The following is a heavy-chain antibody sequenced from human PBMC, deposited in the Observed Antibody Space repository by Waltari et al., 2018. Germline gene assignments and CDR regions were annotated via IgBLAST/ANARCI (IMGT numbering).Heavy chain of an antibody. CDR2: ISSSSSYI. J-gene: IGHJ2*01. Sequence: EVQLVESGGGLVKPGGSLRLSCAASGFTFSSYSMNWVRQAPGQGLEWVSSISSSSSYIYYADSVKGRFTISRDNAKNSLYLQMNSLRAEDTAVYYCARDRGYDFWSGYYTHDWYFDLWGRGTLVTVSS. CDR1: GFTFSSYS. D-gene: IGHD3-3*01. V-gene: IGHV3-21*01. CDR3: ARDRGYDFWSGYYTHDWYFDL.